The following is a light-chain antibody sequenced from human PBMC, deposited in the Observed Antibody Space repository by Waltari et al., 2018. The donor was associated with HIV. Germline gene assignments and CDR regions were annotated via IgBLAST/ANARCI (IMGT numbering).Light chain of an antibody. J-gene: IGKJ1*01. Sequence: DIVLTQTPLSATFIVGQSASITCRSSESLVHENGNAYLSWFYQRPGEPPRLLIYRVALRLPGEPDRFSGGVAGTQFTLKITSVEADDVGMYYCMQVRSYPRTFGQGTKVEI. CDR2: RVA. V-gene: IGKV2-24*01. CDR3: MQVRSYPRT. CDR1: ESLVHENGNAY.